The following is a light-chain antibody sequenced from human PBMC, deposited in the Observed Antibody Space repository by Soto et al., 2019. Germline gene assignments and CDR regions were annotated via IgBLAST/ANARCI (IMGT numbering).Light chain of an antibody. Sequence: EIVLTQSPSILSSSSVEIATHSCRASQSISTDLAWYQQKPGQAPRLLIYDASNRAPGIPARFGGSGSGTDFTLTISSLEPEDFAVYHCQQRSEWPRTFGQGTKVDIK. CDR2: DAS. CDR3: QQRSEWPRT. CDR1: QSISTD. V-gene: IGKV3-11*01. J-gene: IGKJ1*01.